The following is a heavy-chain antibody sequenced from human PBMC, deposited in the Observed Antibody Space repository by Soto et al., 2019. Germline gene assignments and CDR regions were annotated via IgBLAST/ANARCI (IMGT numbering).Heavy chain of an antibody. Sequence: GGSLRLSCAASGFTFSTFGMNWVRQAPGKGLEWISSISSSSTTIFSGGSVAGRFTVSRDNAENSLYLQMNSLGDEDTAVYYCAGEKGGAVIGLNWFDPWGHGTLVTVSS. CDR2: ISSSSTTI. CDR1: GFTFSTFG. V-gene: IGHV3-48*02. J-gene: IGHJ5*02. CDR3: AGEKGGAVIGLNWFDP. D-gene: IGHD2-21*01.